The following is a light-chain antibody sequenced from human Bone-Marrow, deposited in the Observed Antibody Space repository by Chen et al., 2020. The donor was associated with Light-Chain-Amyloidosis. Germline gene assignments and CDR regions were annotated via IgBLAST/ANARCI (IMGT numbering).Light chain of an antibody. CDR1: NSNVGTDN. CDR3: GVWDASLEGYL. CDR2: NDI. Sequence: QPVLTQPPSASGNPGQRVTLSCSGSNSNVGTDNVYWYQQLPGTAPKLLIYNDIQRPSGFPDRISGSKSGTSALLAISGVRSEDEADYYCGVWDASLEGYLFGAGTKVTVL. V-gene: IGLV1-47*01. J-gene: IGLJ1*01.